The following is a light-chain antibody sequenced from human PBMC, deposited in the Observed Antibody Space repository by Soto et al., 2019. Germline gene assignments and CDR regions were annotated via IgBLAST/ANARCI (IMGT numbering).Light chain of an antibody. CDR2: AAS. J-gene: IGKJ1*01. Sequence: AIQMTQSPSSLSASVGDRVTITCRASQGIRNDLGLYQQKPGQAPKLLIYAASTLPSGVPSRFSGSGCGTDFSLTISRLQPEDLATYCCLQDYNSLRTFGQGTKVEIK. V-gene: IGKV1-6*01. CDR3: LQDYNSLRT. CDR1: QGIRND.